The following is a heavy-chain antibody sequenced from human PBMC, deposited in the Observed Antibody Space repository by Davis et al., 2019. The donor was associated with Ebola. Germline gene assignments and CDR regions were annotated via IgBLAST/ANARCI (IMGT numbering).Heavy chain of an antibody. CDR2: INHSGST. J-gene: IGHJ6*02. D-gene: IGHD4-11*01. CDR1: GGSFSAYY. V-gene: IGHV4-34*01. Sequence: SETLSPTFAVYGGSFSAYYWSWIRQLPGKGLEWIGEINHSGSTNYNPSLKSRVTISVDTSKNQFSMKLSSVTAADTCVYYRARDLMTRLGIGYGMDVWCQGTTVTVSS. CDR3: ARDLMTRLGIGYGMDV.